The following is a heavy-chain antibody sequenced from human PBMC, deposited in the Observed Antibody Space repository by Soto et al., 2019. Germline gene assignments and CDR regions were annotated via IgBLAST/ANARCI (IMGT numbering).Heavy chain of an antibody. J-gene: IGHJ4*02. CDR3: ARDGYSGYGNY. D-gene: IGHD5-12*01. Sequence: GASVKVSCKASGGTFSSYTISWVRQAPGQGLEWMGRIIPILGIANYAQKFRGRVTITADKSTSTAYMELSSLRSEDTAVYYCARDGYSGYGNYWGQGTLVTVSS. CDR2: IIPILGIA. CDR1: GGTFSSYT. V-gene: IGHV1-69*04.